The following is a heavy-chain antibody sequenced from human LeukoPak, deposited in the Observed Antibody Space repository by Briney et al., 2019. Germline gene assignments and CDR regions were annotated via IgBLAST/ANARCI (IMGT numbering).Heavy chain of an antibody. CDR2: IYYSGST. Sequence: SETMSLTSTVAAGSVSSSSDYCGWIRQPPGKGLEWIGPIYYSGSTYYSSSLESRFTISIETSKHLFSLNLRAVTAADTSVYYRGSRPLAGKPDDYWGQATLTVSS. J-gene: IGHJ4*02. V-gene: IGHV4-39*01. D-gene: IGHD6-19*01. CDR1: AGSVSSSSDY. CDR3: GSRPLAGKPDDY.